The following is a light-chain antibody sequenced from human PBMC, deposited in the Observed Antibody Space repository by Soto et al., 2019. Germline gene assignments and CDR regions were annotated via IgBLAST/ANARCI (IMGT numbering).Light chain of an antibody. CDR1: QSVSSN. V-gene: IGKV3-15*01. CDR2: GAS. J-gene: IGKJ1*01. Sequence: EIMVTQSPATLSVSPGERATLSCRASQSVSSNLAWYKQKPGQATRLLIYGASTSATGIPARFSGSGSGIEFTLTIISLQSEDFAVYYCQQYNNLWTFGQGTKVDIK. CDR3: QQYNNLWT.